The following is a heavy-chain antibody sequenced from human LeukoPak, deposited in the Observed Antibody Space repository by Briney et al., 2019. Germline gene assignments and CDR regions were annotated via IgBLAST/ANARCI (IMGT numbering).Heavy chain of an antibody. CDR1: GGSISGYY. CDR3: ARARHSSGWYRSAHFDY. J-gene: IGHJ4*02. V-gene: IGHV4-34*01. CDR2: INHSGST. D-gene: IGHD6-19*01. Sequence: SETLSLTCTVSGGSISGYYWSWIRQPPGKGLEWIGEINHSGSTNYNPSLKSRVTISVDTSKNQFSLKLSSVTAADTAVYYCARARHSSGWYRSAHFDYWGQGTLVTVSS.